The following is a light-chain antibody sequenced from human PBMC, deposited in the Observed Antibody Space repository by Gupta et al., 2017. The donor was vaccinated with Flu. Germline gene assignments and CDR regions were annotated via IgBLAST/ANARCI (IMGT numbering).Light chain of an antibody. V-gene: IGLV3-1*01. Sequence: SYDLTQPHSVSVSPRQTASITCSGDNLGDKYVCWYPQKPGQSPVLVIYQDNKRPAGISGGFSGSEAGNTATLTISGTRELEEADYYCQAEDSSNYSVFGTGTKVTVL. CDR3: QAEDSSNYSV. J-gene: IGLJ1*01. CDR1: NLGDKY. CDR2: QDN.